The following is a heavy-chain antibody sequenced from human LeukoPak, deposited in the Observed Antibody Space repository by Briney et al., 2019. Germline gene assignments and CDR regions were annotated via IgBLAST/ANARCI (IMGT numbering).Heavy chain of an antibody. V-gene: IGHV4-59*01. CDR3: ARDTYYDVEYAFDI. J-gene: IGHJ3*02. D-gene: IGHD3-3*01. CDR2: IYYSGST. CDR1: GGSISSYY. Sequence: SETLSLTCTVSGGSISSYYWSWIRQPPGKGLEWIGYIYYSGSTNYNPSLKSRVTISVDTSKNQFSLKLSSVTTADTAVYYCARDTYYDVEYAFDIWGQGTMVTVSS.